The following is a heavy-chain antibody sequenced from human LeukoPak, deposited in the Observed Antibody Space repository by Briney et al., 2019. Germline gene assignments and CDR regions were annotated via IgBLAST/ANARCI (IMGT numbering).Heavy chain of an antibody. D-gene: IGHD1-20*01. CDR1: GYSFIRYW. Sequence: GESLKISCKGSGYSFIRYWIGWVRQMPGKGLEWMGIIYPGDSDTRYSPSFQGQVTISADKSISIVYLQWSSLKASDTAMYYCARGSYGFDITGTTGDYWGQGTPVTVSS. V-gene: IGHV5-51*01. CDR2: IYPGDSDT. J-gene: IGHJ4*02. CDR3: ARGSYGFDITGTTGDY.